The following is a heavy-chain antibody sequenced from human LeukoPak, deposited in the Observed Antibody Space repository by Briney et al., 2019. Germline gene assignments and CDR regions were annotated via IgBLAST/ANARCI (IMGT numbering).Heavy chain of an antibody. CDR1: GSSISSGYY. D-gene: IGHD3-9*01. CDR2: IDHSGNR. V-gene: IGHV4-38-2*02. CDR3: GRDRPTGYYDY. Sequence: KPSETRSLTCTVSGSSISSGYYWGWIRQSPGKGLEWIASIDHSGNRYYHPSLKSRVTISVDTSKNQFSLKLSSVTAADTAVYYCGRDRPTGYYDYWGQGTLVTVSS. J-gene: IGHJ4*02.